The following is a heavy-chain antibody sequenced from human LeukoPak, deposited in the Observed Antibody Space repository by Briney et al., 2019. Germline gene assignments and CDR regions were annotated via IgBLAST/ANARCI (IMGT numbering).Heavy chain of an antibody. D-gene: IGHD3-16*02. J-gene: IGHJ4*02. CDR3: ARGLSGSYYDY. V-gene: IGHV3-21*01. Sequence: GGSLRLSCAASGFTFSSYSMNWVRQAPGKGLEWVSSISSSSSYIYYADSVKGRFTISRDNAKNTLYLQMGSLRAEDMAVYYCARGLSGSYYDYWGQGTLVTVSS. CDR1: GFTFSSYS. CDR2: ISSSSSYI.